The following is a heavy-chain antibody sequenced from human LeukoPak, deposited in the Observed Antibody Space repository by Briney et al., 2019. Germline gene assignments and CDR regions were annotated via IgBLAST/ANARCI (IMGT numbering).Heavy chain of an antibody. Sequence: GGSLRLSCAASGFTFSSYAMSWVRQAPGKGLEWVPAISGSGGSTYYADSVKGRFTISRDNSKNTLYLQMNSLRAEDTAAYYCARALDYGGNARYYYYYYMDVWGKGTTVTASS. D-gene: IGHD4-23*01. CDR2: ISGSGGST. CDR1: GFTFSSYA. CDR3: ARALDYGGNARYYYYYYMDV. J-gene: IGHJ6*03. V-gene: IGHV3-23*01.